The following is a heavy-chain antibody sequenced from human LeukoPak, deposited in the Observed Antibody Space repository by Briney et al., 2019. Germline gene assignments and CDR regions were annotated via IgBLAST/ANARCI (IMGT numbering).Heavy chain of an antibody. CDR3: ARDYSGYLYYFDY. V-gene: IGHV3-33*01. D-gene: IGHD5-12*01. CDR1: GFTFSSYG. J-gene: IGHJ4*02. CDR2: IWYDGSNK. Sequence: PGRSLRLSCAASGFTFSSYGMHWVRQAPGKGLEWVAVIWYDGSNKYYADSVKGRFTISGDNSKNTLYLQMNSLRAEDTAVYYCARDYSGYLYYFDYWGQGTLVTVSS.